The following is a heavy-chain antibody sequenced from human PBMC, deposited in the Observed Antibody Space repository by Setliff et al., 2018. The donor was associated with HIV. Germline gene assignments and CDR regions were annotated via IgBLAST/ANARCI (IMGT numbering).Heavy chain of an antibody. Sequence: ASVKVSCKTSGYTFVKFGISWVRQAPGQGLEWLGWSSPNGNTKNHHKFQGRVTMTTDTSTSTAYMELRSLISDDTAVYYCTRGGYSGAFLDAFDIWGQGTMVTVSS. CDR2: SSPNGNT. CDR1: GYTFVKFG. CDR3: TRGGYSGAFLDAFDI. V-gene: IGHV1-18*01. D-gene: IGHD1-26*01. J-gene: IGHJ3*02.